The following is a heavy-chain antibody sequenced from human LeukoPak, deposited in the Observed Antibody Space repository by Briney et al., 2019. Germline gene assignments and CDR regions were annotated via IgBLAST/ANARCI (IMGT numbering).Heavy chain of an antibody. J-gene: IGHJ4*02. CDR2: INSDGSST. D-gene: IGHD2-15*01. CDR3: ARGRVAASNYYFDY. V-gene: IGHV3-74*01. Sequence: PGGSLRLSCAASGFTFSSYWMHWVRHAPGKGLVWVSRINSDGSSTNSADSVKGRFTISRDNAKNTLYLQMNSLRVEDTAVYYCARGRVAASNYYFDYWGQGTLVTVSS. CDR1: GFTFSSYW.